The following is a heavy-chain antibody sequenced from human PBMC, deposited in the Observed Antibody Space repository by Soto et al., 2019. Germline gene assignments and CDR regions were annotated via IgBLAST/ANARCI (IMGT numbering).Heavy chain of an antibody. V-gene: IGHV3-30-3*01. J-gene: IGHJ4*02. CDR1: GLTFSSYA. D-gene: IGHD2-2*01. CDR2: ISYDGSNK. CDR3: ARDLYCSSTSCYFSLVY. Sequence: GGSLRLSCAASGLTFSSYALHWVRQAPGKGLEWVAVISYDGSNKYYADSVKGRFTISRDNSKNTLYLQMNSLRAEDTAVYYCARDLYCSSTSCYFSLVYWGQGTLVTVSS.